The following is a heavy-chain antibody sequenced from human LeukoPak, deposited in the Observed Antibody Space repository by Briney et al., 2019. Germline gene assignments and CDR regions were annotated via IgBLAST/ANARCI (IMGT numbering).Heavy chain of an antibody. CDR2: INPNSGGT. Sequence: ASVKVSCKASGYTFTGYYMHWVRQAPGQGLEWMGWINPNSGGTNYAQKFQGRVTMTRDTSISTAYMELSRLRSDDTAVYYCARVAPLRVSYDFWSADIASHWGQGTLVTVSS. CDR3: ARVAPLRVSYDFWSADIASH. CDR1: GYTFTGYY. D-gene: IGHD3-3*01. V-gene: IGHV1-2*02. J-gene: IGHJ4*02.